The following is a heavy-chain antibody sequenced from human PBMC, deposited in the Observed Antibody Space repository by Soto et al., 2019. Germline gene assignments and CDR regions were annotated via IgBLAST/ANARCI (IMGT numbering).Heavy chain of an antibody. CDR3: ASSLADRTYYSDYYGMDV. CDR1: GYTFTSYG. CDR2: ISAYNGNT. V-gene: IGHV1-18*01. D-gene: IGHD4-4*01. Sequence: QVQLVQSGAEVKKPGASVKVSCKASGYTFTSYGISWVRQAPGQGLEWMGWISAYNGNTNYAQKLQGRVTMTTDTSTSTAYMELRSLRSDDTAVYYCASSLADRTYYSDYYGMDVWGQGTTVTVSS. J-gene: IGHJ6*02.